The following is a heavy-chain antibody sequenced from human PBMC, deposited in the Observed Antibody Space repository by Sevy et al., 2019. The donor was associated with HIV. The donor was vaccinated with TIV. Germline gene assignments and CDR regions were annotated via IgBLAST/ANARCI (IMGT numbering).Heavy chain of an antibody. J-gene: IGHJ4*02. V-gene: IGHV4-34*01. Sequence: SETLSLTCAVYGGSFSGYYWSWIRQPPGKGLEWIGEINHSGSTNYNPSLKSRVTISVDTSKNQFSLKLSSVTAADTAVYYCVRVGYMVRGVINWGQGTLVTVSS. CDR2: INHSGST. CDR1: GGSFSGYY. CDR3: VRVGYMVRGVIN. D-gene: IGHD3-10*01.